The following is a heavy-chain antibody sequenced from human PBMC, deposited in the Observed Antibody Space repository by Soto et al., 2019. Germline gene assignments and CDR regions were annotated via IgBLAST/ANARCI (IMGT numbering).Heavy chain of an antibody. D-gene: IGHD3-3*01. CDR2: MNPGSGDT. CDR1: GYTFTNND. V-gene: IGHV1-8*01. J-gene: IGHJ3*01. CDR3: AREGILGLFDAYDL. Sequence: ASVKVSCKASGYTFTNNDVSWVRQATGQGLEWMGWMNPGSGDTGYAQKFQGRVTMTRDISIATAYMELSSLRPDDTAVYLCAREGILGLFDAYDLWGQGTMVTVSS.